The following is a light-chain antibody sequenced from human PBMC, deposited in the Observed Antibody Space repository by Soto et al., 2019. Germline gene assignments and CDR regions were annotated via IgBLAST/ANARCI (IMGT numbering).Light chain of an antibody. Sequence: QSALTQPASVSGSPGQSITISCTGTSGDVGGYVYVSWYQQHPGKAPKLMIYEVSNRPSGVSNRFSGSKSGNTASLTISGLQAEDEADYYCSSYTSSSTLYVFGTGTKLTVL. CDR3: SSYTSSSTLYV. V-gene: IGLV2-14*01. J-gene: IGLJ1*01. CDR2: EVS. CDR1: SGDVGGYVY.